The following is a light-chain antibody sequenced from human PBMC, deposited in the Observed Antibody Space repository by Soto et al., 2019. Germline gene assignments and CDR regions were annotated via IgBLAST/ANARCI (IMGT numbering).Light chain of an antibody. V-gene: IGKV1-9*01. CDR2: GAS. CDR3: EQLNSSPFT. CDR1: QGISSS. J-gene: IGKJ3*01. Sequence: DIQLTQSPSFLSASVGDRVTITCRASQGISSSLAWYQQKPGKAPKLLIYGASTLQSGVPSRFSGGGSGTQFTLTISSLQPEDFATYYCEQLNSSPFTFGPGTKVDIK.